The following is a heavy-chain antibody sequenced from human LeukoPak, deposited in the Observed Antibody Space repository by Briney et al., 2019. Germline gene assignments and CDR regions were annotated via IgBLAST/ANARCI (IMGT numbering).Heavy chain of an antibody. D-gene: IGHD3-22*01. CDR1: GFTFSSYW. V-gene: IGHV3-7*01. CDR3: ATDDNSGSDY. Sequence: GGSLRLSCAASGFTFSSYWMCWVRQAPGKGLEWVANIKRDGSEKYYVDSVKGRFTISRDNAKDSLYLQMNSLRAEDTAVYYCATDDNSGSDYWGQGTLVTVSS. CDR2: IKRDGSEK. J-gene: IGHJ4*02.